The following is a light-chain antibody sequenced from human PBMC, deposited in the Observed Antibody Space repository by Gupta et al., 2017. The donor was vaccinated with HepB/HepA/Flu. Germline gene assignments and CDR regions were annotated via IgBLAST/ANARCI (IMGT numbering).Light chain of an antibody. Sequence: QSALSQPRSVPGSPGQPVTISCSGLSADIGYYNYVSWYQQHPGRAPQLMIYDVTKRPSGVPDRFSGSKSGNTASLTVSGLQADDEADYYCCSYAGSYNNVVFGGGTRLTVL. CDR3: CSYAGSYNNVV. CDR2: DVT. CDR1: SADIGYYNY. J-gene: IGLJ2*01. V-gene: IGLV2-11*01.